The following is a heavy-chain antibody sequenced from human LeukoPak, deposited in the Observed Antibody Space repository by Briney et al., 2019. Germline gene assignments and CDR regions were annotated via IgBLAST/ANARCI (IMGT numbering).Heavy chain of an antibody. Sequence: PSETLSLTCAVYGESFSGFYWTWIRQPPGKGLEWIGEINHSGSTNYNPSLKSRVTISVHTSKNQFSLRLSSVPAADTAVYYCARAPSSGAVAGTVDYWGQGTLVTVSS. CDR3: ARAPSSGAVAGTVDY. CDR2: INHSGST. V-gene: IGHV4-34*01. J-gene: IGHJ4*02. CDR1: GESFSGFY. D-gene: IGHD6-19*01.